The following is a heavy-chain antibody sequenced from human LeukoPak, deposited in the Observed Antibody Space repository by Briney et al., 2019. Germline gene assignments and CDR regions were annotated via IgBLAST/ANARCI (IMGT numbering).Heavy chain of an antibody. CDR3: ARDRGYYYDSSGYYYSWFDP. CDR2: IYYSGST. J-gene: IGHJ5*02. D-gene: IGHD3-22*01. Sequence: SKTLSLTCTVSGDSISSYYWSWIRQPPGKGLEWIGYIYYSGSTNYNPSLKSRVTISVDTSKNQFSLKLSSVTAADTAVYYCARDRGYYYDSSGYYYSWFDPWGQGTLVTVSS. V-gene: IGHV4-59*01. CDR1: GDSISSYY.